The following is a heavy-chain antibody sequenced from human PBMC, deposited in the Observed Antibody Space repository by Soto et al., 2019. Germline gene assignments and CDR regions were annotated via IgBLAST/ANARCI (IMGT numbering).Heavy chain of an antibody. CDR3: ARLTGYDAFDI. V-gene: IGHV3-53*01. CDR1: GFTVSSNY. D-gene: IGHD7-27*01. CDR2: IYSGGST. Sequence: LRLSCAASGFTVSSNYMSWVRQAPGKGLEWVSVIYSGGSTYYADSVKGRFTISRDNSKNTLYLQMNSLRAEDTAVYYCARLTGYDAFDIWDQGTMVTVSS. J-gene: IGHJ3*02.